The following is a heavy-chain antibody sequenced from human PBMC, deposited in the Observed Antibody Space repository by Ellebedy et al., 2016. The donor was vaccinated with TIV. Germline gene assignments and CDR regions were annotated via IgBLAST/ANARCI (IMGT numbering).Heavy chain of an antibody. D-gene: IGHD3-10*01. CDR3: ARDPYYGSGYFDV. Sequence: GESLKISXVASGFTVSAYPMHWVRQAPGKGLEWVALITYDGRNAEYADSVKGRFTISRDNSKNTLYLHMNSLRADDTAVYYCARDPYYGSGYFDVWGRGTLVTVSS. J-gene: IGHJ2*01. CDR2: ITYDGRNA. V-gene: IGHV3-30*04. CDR1: GFTVSAYP.